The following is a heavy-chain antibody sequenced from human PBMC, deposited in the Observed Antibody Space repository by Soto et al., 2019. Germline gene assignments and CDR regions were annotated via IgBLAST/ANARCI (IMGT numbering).Heavy chain of an antibody. CDR1: GFTFSSYS. D-gene: IGHD2-8*01. J-gene: IGHJ5*02. CDR3: ARCGMVYAREDWFDP. CDR2: ISSSSSYI. V-gene: IGHV3-21*01. Sequence: GGSLRLSCAASGFTFSSYSMNWVRQAPGKGLEWVSSISSSSSYIYYADSVKGRFTISRDNAKNSLYLQMNSLRAEDTAVYYCARCGMVYAREDWFDPWGQGTLVTVSS.